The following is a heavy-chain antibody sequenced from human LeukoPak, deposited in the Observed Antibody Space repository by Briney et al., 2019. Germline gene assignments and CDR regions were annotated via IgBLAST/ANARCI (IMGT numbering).Heavy chain of an antibody. CDR1: GFTFSSCT. D-gene: IGHD7-27*01. J-gene: IGHJ4*02. V-gene: IGHV3-23*01. CDR2: ITTSDGNT. CDR3: AKDGGLWVSAHWGDS. Sequence: GGSLRLSCAASGFTFSSCTMSWVRQAPEKGLEWVSTITTSDGNTYYADSVKGRFTVSRDNSKNTLFLQMNSLRAEDTAVYYCAKDGGLWVSAHWGDSWGRGTLVTVSS.